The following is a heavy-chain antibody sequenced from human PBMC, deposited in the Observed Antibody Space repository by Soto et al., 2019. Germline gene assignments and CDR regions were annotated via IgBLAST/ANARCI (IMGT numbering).Heavy chain of an antibody. CDR3: ARDQTGITTTGGGRIDH. J-gene: IGHJ4*02. V-gene: IGHV3-30-3*01. CDR1: GFTFSTHA. CDR2: VSFDGSNK. D-gene: IGHD1-20*01. Sequence: QVQLVESGGGVVQPGRSLRLSCEASGFTFSTHAMHWVRQAPGKGLECVAIVSFDGSNKYYADSVKGRFTISRDKTKNTLSLKVTRLTPEDTPVSYCARDQTGITTTGGGRIDHWCQGTLVTVSS.